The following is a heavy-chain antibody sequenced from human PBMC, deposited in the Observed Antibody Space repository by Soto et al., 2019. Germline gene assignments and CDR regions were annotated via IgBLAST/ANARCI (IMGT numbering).Heavy chain of an antibody. J-gene: IGHJ5*02. CDR2: MYYSETT. Sequence: SETLSLTCTVSGSSINDFYWSWIRQTPGKRLERVGFMYYSETTKYNPSLKGRVNMSLDTSKNQVYLHLRSVTAADTAVYYCARANSSTWYKLEYKWFDPWGQGTQVTVSS. CDR1: GSSINDFY. D-gene: IGHD6-13*01. V-gene: IGHV4-59*01. CDR3: ARANSSTWYKLEYKWFDP.